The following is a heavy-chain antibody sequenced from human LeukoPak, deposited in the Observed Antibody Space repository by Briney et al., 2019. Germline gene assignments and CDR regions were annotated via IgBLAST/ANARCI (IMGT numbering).Heavy chain of an antibody. CDR3: ARRVSGDYGHWFDP. D-gene: IGHD4-17*01. Sequence: SETLSLTCTVSGGSVSSGNYYWTWIRQPPGKGLERIGYNSYSGSANYNPSLKSRVTILLNTSKNQFSLKLSSVTAADAAIYSCARRVSGDYGHWFDPWGQGTLVTVSS. CDR1: GGSVSSGNYY. CDR2: NSYSGSA. J-gene: IGHJ5*02. V-gene: IGHV4-61*01.